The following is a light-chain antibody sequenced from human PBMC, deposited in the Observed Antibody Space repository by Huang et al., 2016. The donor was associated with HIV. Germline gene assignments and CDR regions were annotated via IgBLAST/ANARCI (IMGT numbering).Light chain of an antibody. J-gene: IGKJ5*01. CDR2: EVS. Sequence: DIVLTQAPLSLSVTPGQPASISCKSSQSLLHSDGKTYLHWYLQRPGQSPHLLISEVSSRLSGVPHRCSGSGSGTDFTLKISRVEAEDVGVYYCMQGINLPITFGQGTRLEIK. CDR3: MQGINLPIT. V-gene: IGKV2-29*02. CDR1: QSLLHSDGKTY.